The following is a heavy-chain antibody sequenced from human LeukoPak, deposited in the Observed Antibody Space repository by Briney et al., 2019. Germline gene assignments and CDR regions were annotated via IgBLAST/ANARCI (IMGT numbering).Heavy chain of an antibody. J-gene: IGHJ5*02. CDR1: GGSISGGSISSYY. CDR3: ARVASEPPFSGWRGFDP. D-gene: IGHD6-19*01. CDR2: IYYSGST. Sequence: SETLSLTCTVSGGSISGGSISSYYWSWIRQSPGKGLEWIGYIYYSGSTNYNPSPKSRVTISVDTSKNQFSLKLSSVTAADTAVYYCARVASEPPFSGWRGFDPWGQGTLVTVSS. V-gene: IGHV4-61*01.